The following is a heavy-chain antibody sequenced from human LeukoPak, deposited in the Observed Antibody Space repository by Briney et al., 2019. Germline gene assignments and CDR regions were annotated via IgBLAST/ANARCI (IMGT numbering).Heavy chain of an antibody. D-gene: IGHD2-2*01. CDR3: ARSFTVPSYYYYYYMDV. V-gene: IGHV4-59*01. CDR2: IYYSGST. Sequence: SETLSLTCTVSGGSISSYYWSWIRQPPGKGLEWIGYIYYSGSTNYNPSLKSRVTISVDTSKNQFSLKLNSVTAADTAVYYCARSFTVPSYYYYYYMDVWGKGTTVTVSS. CDR1: GGSISSYY. J-gene: IGHJ6*03.